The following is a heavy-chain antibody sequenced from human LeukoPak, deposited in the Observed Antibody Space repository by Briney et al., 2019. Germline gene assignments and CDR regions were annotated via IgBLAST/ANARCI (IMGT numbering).Heavy chain of an antibody. CDR3: AREGAFKYSSSWYSDY. CDR1: GGTFSSYA. CDR2: IIPIFGTA. Sequence: SVKVSCKASGGTFSSYAISWVRQAPGQGLEWMGGIIPIFGTANYAQKFQGRVTMTRDMSTSTVYMELSSLRSEDTAVYYCAREGAFKYSSSWYSDYWGQGTLVTVSS. V-gene: IGHV1-69*05. J-gene: IGHJ4*02. D-gene: IGHD6-13*01.